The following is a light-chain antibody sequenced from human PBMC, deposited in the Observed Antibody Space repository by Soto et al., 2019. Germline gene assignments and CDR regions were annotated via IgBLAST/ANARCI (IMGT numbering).Light chain of an antibody. CDR1: QSVSSNY. Sequence: EIVLTQSPGTLSLSPGERATLSCRASQSVSSNYLAWFQQKPGQAPRLPVYAASSRATGIPDRFSGSGSGTEFTLTISSLQSEDFAVYYCQQSTNWPWTFGQGTKVDIK. J-gene: IGKJ1*01. CDR2: AAS. V-gene: IGKV3D-20*02. CDR3: QQSTNWPWT.